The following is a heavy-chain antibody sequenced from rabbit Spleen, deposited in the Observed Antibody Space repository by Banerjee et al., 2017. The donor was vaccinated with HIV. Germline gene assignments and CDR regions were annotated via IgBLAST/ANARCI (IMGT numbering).Heavy chain of an antibody. J-gene: IGHJ6*01. V-gene: IGHV1S40*01. CDR1: GFSFSSSYY. D-gene: IGHD4-1*01. CDR3: ARDLDGVIGWNFGW. CDR2: IYTGDERT. Sequence: QSLEESGGDLVKPGASLTLTCTASGFSFSSSYYMCWVRQAPGKGLEWIGCIYTGDERTRYASWAKGRFTISKTSSTTVDLKMTSLTAADTATYFCARDLDGVIGWNFGWWGPGTLVTVS.